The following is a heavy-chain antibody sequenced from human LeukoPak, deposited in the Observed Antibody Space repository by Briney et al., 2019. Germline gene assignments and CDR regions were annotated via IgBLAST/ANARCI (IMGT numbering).Heavy chain of an antibody. J-gene: IGHJ3*02. V-gene: IGHV5-51*01. Sequence: GESLKISCKGSGYSFTTYWIAWVRQTPGKGLEWMGIIYPGDSETRYSPSFQGQVTISADKSITTAYLQWGSLKASDTAMYYCARSPRDGYHDAFDIWGQGTMLTVPS. CDR3: ARSPRDGYHDAFDI. CDR1: GYSFTTYW. CDR2: IYPGDSET. D-gene: IGHD5-24*01.